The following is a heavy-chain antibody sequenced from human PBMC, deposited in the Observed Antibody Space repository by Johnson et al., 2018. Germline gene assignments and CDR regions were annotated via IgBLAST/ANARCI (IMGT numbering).Heavy chain of an antibody. V-gene: IGHV3-74*01. Sequence: VQLQESGGGLVQAGGSLRLSCAASGFSFSSYWIHWVRQAPGKGLVWVSRINSDGNSTNYVDSVKGRFTISRDNAKNTLYLQMNSLRAEDTAVYYCGRDRAITGLPDVFGVWGRGTMVAVSS. D-gene: IGHD1-14*01. CDR3: GRDRAITGLPDVFGV. CDR2: INSDGNST. CDR1: GFSFSSYW. J-gene: IGHJ3*01.